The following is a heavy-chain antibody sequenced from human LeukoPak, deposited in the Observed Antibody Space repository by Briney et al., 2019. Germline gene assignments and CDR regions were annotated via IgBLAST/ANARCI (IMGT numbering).Heavy chain of an antibody. CDR2: ISSSSSYI. CDR1: GFTFSSYS. J-gene: IGHJ4*02. V-gene: IGHV3-21*01. Sequence: GGSLRLSCAASGFTFSSYSMNWVRQAPGKGLEWVSSISSSSSYIYYADSVKGRFTISRDNAKNSLYLQMNSLRAEDTAVYYCARVEYYDSSGYKGDYWGQGTLVTVSS. CDR3: ARVEYYDSSGYKGDY. D-gene: IGHD3-22*01.